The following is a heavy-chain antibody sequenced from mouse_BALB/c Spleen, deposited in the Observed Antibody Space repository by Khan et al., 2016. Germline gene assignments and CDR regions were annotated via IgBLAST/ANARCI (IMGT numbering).Heavy chain of an antibody. CDR1: GFDFSRYW. D-gene: IGHD2-2*01. J-gene: IGHJ4*01. Sequence: EVKLLESGGGLVQPGGSLNLSCAASGFDFSRYWMSWARQAPGKGQEWIGEINPGSSTINYTPSLKDKFIISRDNAKNTLYLQMSKVRSEDTALYYCARLLWLLTMDYLGQGTSVTVSS. CDR3: ARLLWLLTMDY. V-gene: IGHV4-2*02. CDR2: INPGSSTI.